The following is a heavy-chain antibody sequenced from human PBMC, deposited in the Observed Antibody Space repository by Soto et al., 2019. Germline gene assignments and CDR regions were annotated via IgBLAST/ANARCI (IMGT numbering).Heavy chain of an antibody. CDR2: IRPDGTET. V-gene: IGHV3-7*03. Sequence: EVQLVQSGGGLVQPGGSLRLSCVGSGFTFTDFYMNWVRQAPGKGLEWVANIRPDGTETNYVESVRGRFTTSRDNAKNSLVLQKDSPRAEDTALYYWGGWGGHDYNYWGQGILVTVSS. J-gene: IGHJ4*02. CDR3: GGWGGHDYNY. CDR1: GFTFTDFY. D-gene: IGHD4-4*01.